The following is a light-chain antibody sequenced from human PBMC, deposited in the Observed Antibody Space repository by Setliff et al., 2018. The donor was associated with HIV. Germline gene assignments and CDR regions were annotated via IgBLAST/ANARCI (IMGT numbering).Light chain of an antibody. V-gene: IGLV1-47*01. Sequence: QSVLTQPPSASGTPGQRVTISCSGGNSNIGSNYVYWYQQLPGTAPKLLIYRNDQRPSGVPDRFSGSKSGTSASLAISGLRSEDEADYYWAAWDDSLSGYVFGTGTKVTVL. CDR1: NSNIGSNY. CDR2: RND. CDR3: AAWDDSLSGYV. J-gene: IGLJ1*01.